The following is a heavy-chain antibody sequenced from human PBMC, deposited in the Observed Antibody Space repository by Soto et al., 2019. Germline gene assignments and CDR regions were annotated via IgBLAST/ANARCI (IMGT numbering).Heavy chain of an antibody. CDR1: GGTFSSYA. J-gene: IGHJ4*02. CDR3: ARDRRAVAGTEFDY. Sequence: VKVSCKGSGGTFSSYAISWVRQAPGQGLEWMGGIIPIFGTANYAQKFQGRVTITADESTSTAYMELSSLRSEDTAVYYCARDRRAVAGTEFDYWGQGTLVTVSS. CDR2: IIPIFGTA. V-gene: IGHV1-69*01. D-gene: IGHD6-19*01.